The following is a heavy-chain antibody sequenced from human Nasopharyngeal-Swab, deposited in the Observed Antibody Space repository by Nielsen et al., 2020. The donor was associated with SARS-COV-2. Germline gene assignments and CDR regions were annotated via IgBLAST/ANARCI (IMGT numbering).Heavy chain of an antibody. D-gene: IGHD3-22*01. Sequence: ALVKVSCKASGYTFTDYYIQWVRQAPGQGLEWMGRINPNSGGTNYAQKFQGRVTMTRDTSITTAYMELSRLRSGDTAVYYCARDNFYNSSGYYSPDYWGQGPLVTVSS. V-gene: IGHV1-2*06. CDR2: INPNSGGT. CDR1: GYTFTDYY. J-gene: IGHJ4*02. CDR3: ARDNFYNSSGYYSPDY.